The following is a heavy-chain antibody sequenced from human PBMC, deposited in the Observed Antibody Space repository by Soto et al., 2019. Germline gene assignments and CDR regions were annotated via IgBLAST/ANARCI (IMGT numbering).Heavy chain of an antibody. Sequence: PGGSLRLSCAASVFTFSTYAMSWARQAPGKWLEWVSAISVHGSSTXXADSVKGRXTISRYNSKNTXFLQIXALRAEDTAIYYCASRITTFNWRQGTLVTVSS. J-gene: IGHJ4*02. V-gene: IGHV3-23*01. D-gene: IGHD2-15*01. CDR2: ISVHGSST. CDR3: ASRITTFN. CDR1: VFTFSTYA.